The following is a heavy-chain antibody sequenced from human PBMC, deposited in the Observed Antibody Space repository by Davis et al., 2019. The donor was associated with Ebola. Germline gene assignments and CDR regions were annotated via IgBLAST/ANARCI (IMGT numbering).Heavy chain of an antibody. CDR1: GFIVSNNY. V-gene: IGHV3-66*01. D-gene: IGHD3/OR15-3a*01. J-gene: IGHJ4*02. Sequence: GESLKISCAASGFIVSNNYMSWVRQAPGKGLEWVSSIFSGGSTYYADSVKGRFTISRDNSKNTLYLQMNSLRAEDTALYYCADVEIGPDYWGQGTLVTVSS. CDR3: ADVEIGPDY. CDR2: IFSGGST.